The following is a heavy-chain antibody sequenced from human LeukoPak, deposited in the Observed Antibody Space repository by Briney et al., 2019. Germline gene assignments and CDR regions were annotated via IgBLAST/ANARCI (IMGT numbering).Heavy chain of an antibody. CDR1: GFTFSNYG. V-gene: IGHV1-8*03. J-gene: IGHJ5*02. CDR3: ARVYKNYGSGSYSWFDP. Sequence: ASVKVSCKASGFTFSNYGISWVRQAPGQGLEWMGWLNPNNGNTGYAQKFQGRVTITRNTSINTAYMELSSLRSEDTAVYYCARVYKNYGSGSYSWFDPWGQGTLVTVSS. CDR2: LNPNNGNT. D-gene: IGHD3-10*01.